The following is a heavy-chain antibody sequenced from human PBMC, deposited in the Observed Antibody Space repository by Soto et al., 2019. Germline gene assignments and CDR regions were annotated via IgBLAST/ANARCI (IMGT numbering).Heavy chain of an antibody. CDR1: GGTFSSYA. Sequence: SCKASGGTFSSYAMSWVRQAPGKGLEWVSAISGSDGNTYYADPVKGRFTLSRDNSKNTLDLQMNSLRAEDTAVYYCAKEGGYCSSTSCYGRVYYWGQGTLVTVSS. CDR3: AKEGGYCSSTSCYGRVYY. D-gene: IGHD2-2*03. V-gene: IGHV3-23*01. CDR2: ISGSDGNT. J-gene: IGHJ4*02.